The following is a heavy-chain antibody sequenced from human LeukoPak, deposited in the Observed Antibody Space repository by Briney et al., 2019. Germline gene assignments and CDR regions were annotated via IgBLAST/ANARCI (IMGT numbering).Heavy chain of an antibody. D-gene: IGHD4-11*01. Sequence: ASVKVSCKASGYTFSGYYMHWVRQAPGQGLEWMGWINPNNGATNYAQKFQGRVTMTRDTSTSTAYMELSRLTSDDTAVYYCARDEGGYSNYGAGYSQHWGQGTLVTVSS. CDR1: GYTFSGYY. CDR3: ARDEGGYSNYGAGYSQH. J-gene: IGHJ1*01. V-gene: IGHV1-2*02. CDR2: INPNNGAT.